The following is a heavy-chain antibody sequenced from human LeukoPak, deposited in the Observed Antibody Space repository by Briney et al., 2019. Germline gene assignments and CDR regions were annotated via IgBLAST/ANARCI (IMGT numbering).Heavy chain of an antibody. V-gene: IGHV1-2*06. CDR2: NNPNSGGT. J-gene: IGHJ4*02. Sequence: ASVKVSCKASGYTFTGFYMHWVRQAPGQGLEWMGRNNPNSGGTNYAQKFQGRVTMTRDTSISTAYMELSRLRCDDTAVYYCAREPYDFWSGTTTDYWGQGTLVTVSS. CDR3: AREPYDFWSGTTTDY. CDR1: GYTFTGFY. D-gene: IGHD3-3*01.